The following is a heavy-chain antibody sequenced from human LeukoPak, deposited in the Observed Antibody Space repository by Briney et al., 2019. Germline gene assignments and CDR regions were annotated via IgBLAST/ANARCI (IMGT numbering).Heavy chain of an antibody. Sequence: GESLKISCKGSVYSFTSYWIGWVRQMLGKGLEWMGIIYPGDSDTRYSPSFQGQVTISADKSISTAYLQWSSLKASDTAMYYCARHPAYDSSGYYFFWGQGTLVTVSS. CDR3: ARHPAYDSSGYYFF. CDR1: VYSFTSYW. CDR2: IYPGDSDT. D-gene: IGHD3-22*01. V-gene: IGHV5-51*01. J-gene: IGHJ4*02.